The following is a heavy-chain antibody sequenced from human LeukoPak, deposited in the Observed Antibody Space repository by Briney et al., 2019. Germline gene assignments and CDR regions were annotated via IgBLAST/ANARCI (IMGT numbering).Heavy chain of an antibody. CDR1: GFTCSSYR. D-gene: IGHD4-11*01. CDR3: ARPSVTTGVDAFDI. CDR2: ISSSGTI. V-gene: IGHV3-48*03. J-gene: IGHJ3*02. Sequence: GGSLRLSCAASGFTCSSYRMNWVRQAPGKGLEWVSYISSSGTIEYADSVKGRFTFSRDNAKNSLYLQMNSLRAEDTSLYYCARPSVTTGVDAFDIWGQGTMVTVSS.